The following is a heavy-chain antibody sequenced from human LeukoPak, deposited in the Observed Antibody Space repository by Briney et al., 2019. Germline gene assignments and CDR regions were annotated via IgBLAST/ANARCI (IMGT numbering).Heavy chain of an antibody. Sequence: PSETLSLTCGVSGVSITSGNWWSWVRQPPGKGLEWIGEIYHSGSINYNPSLKSRVTISVDKSKNQFSLKLTSVTAADTAVYYCARGLRSRDGYNYDYFDDWGQGTLVTVSS. CDR3: ARGLRSRDGYNYDYFDD. CDR2: IYHSGSI. D-gene: IGHD5-24*01. V-gene: IGHV4-4*02. J-gene: IGHJ4*02. CDR1: GVSITSGNW.